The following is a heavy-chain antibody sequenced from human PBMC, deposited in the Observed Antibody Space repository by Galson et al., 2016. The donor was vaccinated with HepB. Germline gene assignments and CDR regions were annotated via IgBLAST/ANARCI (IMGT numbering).Heavy chain of an antibody. D-gene: IGHD6-19*01. CDR2: VNEDGREK. CDR1: GFTFSSYW. CDR3: AKSSGWVSDY. J-gene: IGHJ4*02. V-gene: IGHV3-7*05. Sequence: SLRLSCAASGFTFSSYWMTWVRQTPGKGLEWVANVNEDGREKYYVDSVKGRFSISRDNAKNSLYLHMNNLRVEDTAVYYCAKSSGWVSDYWGQGSLVTVSS.